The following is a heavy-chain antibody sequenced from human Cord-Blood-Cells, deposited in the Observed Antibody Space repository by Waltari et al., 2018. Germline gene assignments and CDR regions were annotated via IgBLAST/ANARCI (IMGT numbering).Heavy chain of an antibody. CDR1: GYTFTSYD. V-gene: IGHV1-8*01. J-gene: IGHJ6*02. CDR3: ARGRGGQLVVFYYYYYGMDV. Sequence: QVQLVQSGAEVKKPGASVKVSCKASGYTFTSYDINWVRQATGQGLEWMGWRNPKSGNKGDAKTCRGRVTRTRNTAIRPANGGLSGLRSEDTAVFYCARGRGGQLVVFYYYYYGMDVWGQGTTVTLSS. D-gene: IGHD6-13*01. CDR2: RNPKSGNK.